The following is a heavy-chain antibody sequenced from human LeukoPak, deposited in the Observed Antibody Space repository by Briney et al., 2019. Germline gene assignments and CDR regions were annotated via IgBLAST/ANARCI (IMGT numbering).Heavy chain of an antibody. J-gene: IGHJ4*02. V-gene: IGHV4-4*07. CDR2: IYTSGST. CDR3: ARDQEGSSWYGFQVNFDY. CDR1: GGSISSYY. D-gene: IGHD6-13*01. Sequence: SETLSLTCTVSGGSISSYYWSWIRQPAGKGLEWIGRIYTSGSTNYNPSLKSRVTMSVDTSKNQFSLKLSSVTAADTAVYYCARDQEGSSWYGFQVNFDYWGQGTLVTVSS.